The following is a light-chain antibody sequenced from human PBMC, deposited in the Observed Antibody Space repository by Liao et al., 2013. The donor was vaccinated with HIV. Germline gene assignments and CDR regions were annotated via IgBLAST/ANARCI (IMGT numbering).Light chain of an antibody. CDR1: KLGDKY. J-gene: IGLJ3*02. Sequence: SYELTQPPSVSVSPGQTATISCSGDKLGDKYSCWYQHKPGQSPVLVIYQDDKRPSEIPERFAGSSSGTIATLTISGVQAEDEADYYCLSADSSATYRLFGGGTKLTVL. V-gene: IGLV3-1*01. CDR3: LSADSSATYRL. CDR2: QDD.